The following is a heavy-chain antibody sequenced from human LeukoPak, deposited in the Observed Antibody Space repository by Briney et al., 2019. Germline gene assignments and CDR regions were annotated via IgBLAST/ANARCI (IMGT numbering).Heavy chain of an antibody. J-gene: IGHJ3*02. V-gene: IGHV3-30*18. Sequence: PGGSLRLSCAAPGFTFSNYGMHWVRQAPGKGLEWVAVMSYDGTNKYYADSVKGRFTISRDNSKNTLYLQMNSLRAEDTAVYYCAKDISLVVVTAVFDIWGQGTMVTVSS. D-gene: IGHD2-21*02. CDR2: MSYDGTNK. CDR1: GFTFSNYG. CDR3: AKDISLVVVTAVFDI.